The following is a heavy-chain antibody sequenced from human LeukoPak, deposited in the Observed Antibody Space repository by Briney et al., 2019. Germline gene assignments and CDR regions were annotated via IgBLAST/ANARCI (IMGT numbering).Heavy chain of an antibody. Sequence: GGSLRLSCAASGFTFSSYSMNWVRQAPGKGLEWVSYISSSSSTIYYADSVKGRFTISRDNAKNSLYLQMNSLRAEDTAVYYCARDYDILTGYYSGDAFDIWGQGTMVTVSS. V-gene: IGHV3-48*01. J-gene: IGHJ3*02. CDR2: ISSSSSTI. CDR3: ARDYDILTGYYSGDAFDI. CDR1: GFTFSSYS. D-gene: IGHD3-9*01.